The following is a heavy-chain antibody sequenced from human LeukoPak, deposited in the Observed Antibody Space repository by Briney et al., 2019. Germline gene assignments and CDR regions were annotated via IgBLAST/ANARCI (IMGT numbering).Heavy chain of an antibody. V-gene: IGHV3-30-3*01. J-gene: IGHJ4*02. CDR3: ARAVAGTVF. CDR1: GFIFSDYA. CDR2: ISNDRSNK. Sequence: GGSLRLSCAASGFIFSDYAMHWVRQAPGKGLKWVAVISNDRSNKYYADSVKGRFTISRDNSKNTLYLQMNSLSAEDTAVYYCARAVAGTVFWGQGTLVTVSS. D-gene: IGHD6-19*01.